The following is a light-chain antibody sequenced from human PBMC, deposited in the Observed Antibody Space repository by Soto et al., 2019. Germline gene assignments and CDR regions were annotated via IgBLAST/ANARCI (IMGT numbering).Light chain of an antibody. Sequence: QMTQPPASVSASVGDRVTITCRASQSISSYLNWYQQKPGKPPKVLIYGASNLQSGVPPRFSGSGSGTDFTLAVSSLQPEDSATYYCLQDINYPWTFGQGTKWIS. CDR2: GAS. J-gene: IGKJ1*01. V-gene: IGKV1-6*01. CDR1: QSISSY. CDR3: LQDINYPWT.